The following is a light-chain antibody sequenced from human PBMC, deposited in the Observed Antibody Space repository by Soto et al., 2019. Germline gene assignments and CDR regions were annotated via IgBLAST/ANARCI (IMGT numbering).Light chain of an antibody. V-gene: IGKV3-15*01. Sequence: EIVMTQSPATLSVSPGGRATLSCRASQSISDTLAWYQQKPGQAPRLLIHGASTRATGFPARFSGSGSGTDFTLTIRSLQSEDFAVYYGQQYNNWPWTFGQGNKVEIK. J-gene: IGKJ1*01. CDR3: QQYNNWPWT. CDR2: GAS. CDR1: QSISDT.